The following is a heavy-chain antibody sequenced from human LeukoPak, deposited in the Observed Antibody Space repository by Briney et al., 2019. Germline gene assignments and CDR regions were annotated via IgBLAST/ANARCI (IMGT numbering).Heavy chain of an antibody. CDR2: ITSGSSPI. J-gene: IGHJ4*02. CDR3: ARDGSGGGWRYFDY. D-gene: IGHD6-19*01. Sequence: GGSLRLSCAASGFTFRSYSMNWVRQAPGKGLEWVSYITSGSSPIYYADSVKGRFTISRDNAKNSLYLQMNSLRDEDTAVYYCARDGSGGGWRYFDYWGQGALVTVSS. V-gene: IGHV3-48*02. CDR1: GFTFRSYS.